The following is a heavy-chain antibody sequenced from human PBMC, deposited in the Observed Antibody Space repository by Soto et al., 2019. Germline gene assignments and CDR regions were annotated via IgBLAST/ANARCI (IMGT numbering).Heavy chain of an antibody. Sequence: QVQLQESGPGLVEPSETLSLTCTVSGGSVSSGSYYWSWIRQPPGKGLEWIGYIYYSGSTNYNPSLKSRVNISVDTSKNQFSLKLSSVTAADTAVYYCARGIEGWYQGRYYYGMDVWGQGTTVTVSS. CDR3: ARGIEGWYQGRYYYGMDV. V-gene: IGHV4-61*01. CDR1: GGSVSSGSYY. CDR2: IYYSGST. J-gene: IGHJ6*02. D-gene: IGHD6-19*01.